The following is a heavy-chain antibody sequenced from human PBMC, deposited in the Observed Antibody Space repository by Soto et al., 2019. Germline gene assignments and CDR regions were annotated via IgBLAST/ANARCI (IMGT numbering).Heavy chain of an antibody. CDR3: AREPGELGYCSGGSCPRQGYYYYYYGMDV. J-gene: IGHJ6*02. CDR2: MYYSGST. CDR1: VGSISSYY. V-gene: IGHV4-59*01. Sequence: QVQLQESGPGLVKPSETLSLTCTVSVGSISSYYWSWIRQPPGKGLEWIGYMYYSGSTNYNPSLKSRVTISVDTSKNQFSLKLSSVTAAYTAAYYCAREPGELGYCSGGSCPRQGYYYYYYGMDVWGQGTTVTVSS. D-gene: IGHD2-15*01.